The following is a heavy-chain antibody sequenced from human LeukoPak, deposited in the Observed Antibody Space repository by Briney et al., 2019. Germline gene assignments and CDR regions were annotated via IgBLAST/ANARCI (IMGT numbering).Heavy chain of an antibody. V-gene: IGHV3-53*01. D-gene: IGHD6-13*01. J-gene: IGHJ3*02. Sequence: GGSLRLSCAASGFTVSSNYMGWVRQAPGKGLEWVSVIYSGGNTYHADSAKGRFTISRDNSKNTLYLQMNSLRAEDTAVYYCARDKGSSWSDALDIWGQGTMVTVSS. CDR1: GFTVSSNY. CDR3: ARDKGSSWSDALDI. CDR2: IYSGGNT.